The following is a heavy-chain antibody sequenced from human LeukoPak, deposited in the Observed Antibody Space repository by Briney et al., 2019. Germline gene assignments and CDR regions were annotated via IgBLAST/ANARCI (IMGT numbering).Heavy chain of an antibody. Sequence: SETLSLTCTVSGGSISSSSYYWGWIRQPPGKGLEWIGSIYYSGSTYYNPSLKSRVTISVDTSKNQFSLKLSSVTAADTAVYYCARGLYSPDCNSTSCPSWYYYYMDVWGKGTTVTVSS. CDR2: IYYSGST. V-gene: IGHV4-39*07. D-gene: IGHD2-2*01. CDR3: ARGLYSPDCNSTSCPSWYYYYMDV. CDR1: GGSISSSSYY. J-gene: IGHJ6*03.